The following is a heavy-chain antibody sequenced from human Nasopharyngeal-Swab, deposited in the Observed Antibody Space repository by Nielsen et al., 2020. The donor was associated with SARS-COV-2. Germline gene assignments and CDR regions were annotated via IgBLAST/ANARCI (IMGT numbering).Heavy chain of an antibody. V-gene: IGHV3-9*01. CDR1: GFTFDDYA. Sequence: GGSLRLSCETSGFTFDDYAMYWVRQAPGKGLEWVSGISWNGNIRGHADPLEGRFTISRDNAKSSLYLQMNSLRVEDTALYYCARENNWEALRYIDLWGRGTLVTVSS. J-gene: IGHJ2*01. CDR3: ARENNWEALRYIDL. CDR2: ISWNGNIR. D-gene: IGHD1-20*01.